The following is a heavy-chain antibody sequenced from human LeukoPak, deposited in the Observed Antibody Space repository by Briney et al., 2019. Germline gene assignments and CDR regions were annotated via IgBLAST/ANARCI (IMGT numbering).Heavy chain of an antibody. CDR3: ARGKRRVSYCSSTSCYRSSDY. CDR1: GYTFTSYD. Sequence: ASVKVSCKASGYTFTSYDINWVRQATGQGLEWMGWMNPNSGNTGYAQKFQGRVTMTRNTSISTAYMELSSLRSEDTAVYYCARGKRRVSYCSSTSCYRSSDYWGQGTLVTVSS. J-gene: IGHJ4*02. CDR2: MNPNSGNT. D-gene: IGHD2-2*02. V-gene: IGHV1-8*01.